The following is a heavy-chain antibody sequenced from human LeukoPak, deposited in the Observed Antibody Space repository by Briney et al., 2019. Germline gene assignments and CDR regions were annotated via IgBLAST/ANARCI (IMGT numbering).Heavy chain of an antibody. CDR2: IYTSGST. Sequence: PSQTLSLTCTVSGNSISSGDNYWSWIRQPAGKGLEWIGRIYTSGSTNYNPSLKSRVTISGDTSKNQFSLRLSSVTAADTAVYYCARDIHDYSDSTVSGGFDYWGQGTLVTVSS. D-gene: IGHD4-11*01. CDR3: ARDIHDYSDSTVSGGFDY. J-gene: IGHJ4*02. V-gene: IGHV4-61*02. CDR1: GNSISSGDNY.